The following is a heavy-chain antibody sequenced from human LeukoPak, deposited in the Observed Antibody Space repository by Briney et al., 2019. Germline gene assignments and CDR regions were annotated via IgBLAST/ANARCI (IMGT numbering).Heavy chain of an antibody. CDR1: GYTFTSYY. J-gene: IGHJ5*02. Sequence: ASVKLSCKASGYTFTSYYMHWVRQAPGPGLEWMGIINPSGGSTSDAQNFQGRVTMTRDTSTSTVYMELSSLRSEDTAVYYCARGERAQIDYDMFPFDPWGQGTLVTVSS. V-gene: IGHV1-46*01. D-gene: IGHD3-9*01. CDR3: ARGERAQIDYDMFPFDP. CDR2: INPSGGST.